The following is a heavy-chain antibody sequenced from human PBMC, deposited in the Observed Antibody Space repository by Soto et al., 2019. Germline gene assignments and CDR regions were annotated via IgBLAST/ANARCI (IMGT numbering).Heavy chain of an antibody. Sequence: GGSLRLSCAASGFTFSSYGMHWVRQAPGKGLEWVAVIWYDGSNKYYADSVKGRFTISRDNSKNTLYLQMNSLRAEDTAVYYCARENRSSSGWCPFDYWGQGTLVTVSS. J-gene: IGHJ4*02. CDR2: IWYDGSNK. CDR1: GFTFSSYG. D-gene: IGHD6-19*01. CDR3: ARENRSSSGWCPFDY. V-gene: IGHV3-33*01.